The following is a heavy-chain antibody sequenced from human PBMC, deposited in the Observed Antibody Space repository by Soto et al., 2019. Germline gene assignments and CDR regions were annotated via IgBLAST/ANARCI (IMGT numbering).Heavy chain of an antibody. Sequence: SVKVSCKASGGTFSSYAISWVRQAPGQGLEWMGGIIPIFGTANYAQKFQGRVTITADESTSTAYMELSSLRSEDTAVYYFAIVVRVGYISMWGYYFDYWGQGTLVTVSS. CDR1: GGTFSSYA. V-gene: IGHV1-69*13. J-gene: IGHJ4*02. D-gene: IGHD6-19*01. CDR2: IIPIFGTA. CDR3: AIVVRVGYISMWGYYFDY.